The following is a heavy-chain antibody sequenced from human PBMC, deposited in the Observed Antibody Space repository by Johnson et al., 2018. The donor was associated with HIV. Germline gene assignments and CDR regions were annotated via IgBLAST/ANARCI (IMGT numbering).Heavy chain of an antibody. CDR2: MYSGGST. CDR1: GFTVTSDY. V-gene: IGHV3-66*02. CDR3: ARVRVGAFDI. D-gene: IGHD1-26*01. J-gene: IGHJ3*02. Sequence: VQLIESGGGLVQPGGSLRLSCAASGFTVTSDYMSWVRQAPGKGLEWVSIMYSGGSTYYADSVKGRFTISRDNSKNTLHLQMSSLRPEDTAVYYCARVRVGAFDIWGQGTMVTVSS.